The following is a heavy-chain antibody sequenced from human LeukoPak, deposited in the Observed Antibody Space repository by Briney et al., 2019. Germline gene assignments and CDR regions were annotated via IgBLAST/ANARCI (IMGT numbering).Heavy chain of an antibody. V-gene: IGHV3-21*01. J-gene: IGHJ4*02. CDR2: ISSSSSYI. D-gene: IGHD3-22*01. Sequence: GGSLRLSCAASGFTFNTYAMSWVRQAPGKGLEWVSSISSSSSYIYYADSVKGRFTISRDNAKNSLYLQMNSLRAEDTAVYYCARDHYDSSGYSVIDYWGQETLVTVSS. CDR1: GFTFNTYA. CDR3: ARDHYDSSGYSVIDY.